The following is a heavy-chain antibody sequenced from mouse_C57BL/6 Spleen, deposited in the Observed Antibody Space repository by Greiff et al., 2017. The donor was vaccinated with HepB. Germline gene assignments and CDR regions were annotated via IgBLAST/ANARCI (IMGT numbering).Heavy chain of an antibody. Sequence: EVQLQQSGPELVKPGASVKMSCKASGYTFPDYTMHWVKQSHGKSLEWIGYINPNNGGTSYNQKFKGKATLTVNKSSSTAYMELRSLTSEDSAVYYCAREWLSWFAYWGQGTLVTVSA. CDR3: AREWLSWFAY. CDR1: GYTFPDYT. J-gene: IGHJ3*01. CDR2: INPNNGGT. V-gene: IGHV1-22*01. D-gene: IGHD1-3*01.